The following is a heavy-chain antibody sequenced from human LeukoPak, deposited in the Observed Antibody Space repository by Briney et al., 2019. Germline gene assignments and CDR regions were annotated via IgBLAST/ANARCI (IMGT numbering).Heavy chain of an antibody. Sequence: ASVKVSCKASGYTFTGYYMYWVRQAPGQGLEWMGWINPNSGGTNYAQNFQGRVTMTRDTSISTAYMELSRLRSDDTAVYYCAKDRYGDYEAPFHYYMDAWGRGTTVTVSS. CDR1: GYTFTGYY. V-gene: IGHV1-2*02. CDR3: AKDRYGDYEAPFHYYMDA. D-gene: IGHD5-12*01. CDR2: INPNSGGT. J-gene: IGHJ6*03.